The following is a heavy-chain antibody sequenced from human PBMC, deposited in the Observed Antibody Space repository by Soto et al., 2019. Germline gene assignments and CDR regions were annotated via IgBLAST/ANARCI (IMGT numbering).Heavy chain of an antibody. CDR1: GGSFSGYY. V-gene: IGHV4-34*01. CDR3: ARYSSGWYDY. D-gene: IGHD6-19*01. CDR2: INQSGST. Sequence: QVQLQQWGAGLLKPSETLSLTCAVYGGSFSGYYWSWIRQPPGKGLEWIGEINQSGSTNYNPSLKSRVTRSVDTSKNQCSLKLSSVTAADTAVYYCARYSSGWYDYWGQGTLVTVSS. J-gene: IGHJ4*02.